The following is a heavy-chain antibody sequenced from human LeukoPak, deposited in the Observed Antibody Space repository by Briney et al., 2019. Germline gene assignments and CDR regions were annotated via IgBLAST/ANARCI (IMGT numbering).Heavy chain of an antibody. V-gene: IGHV3-21*06. CDR2: ITTGSSYI. Sequence: SGGSLRLSCSASGFSFTSYAMNWVGQAPGKGREWVSSITTGSSYIYYADSVRGRFSVSRDNAKNSLYLEMNSLRAEDTAVYYCARVEATTARSYYYYYMDVWGKGTTVTVSS. CDR1: GFSFTSYA. CDR3: ARVEATTARSYYYYYMDV. J-gene: IGHJ6*03. D-gene: IGHD1-1*01.